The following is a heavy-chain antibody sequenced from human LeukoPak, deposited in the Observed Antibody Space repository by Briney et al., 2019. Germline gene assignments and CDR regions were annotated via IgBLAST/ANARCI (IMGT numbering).Heavy chain of an antibody. CDR1: GFTFNDYW. D-gene: IGHD2-15*01. CDR2: IKQDRTEK. CDR3: TRDTGCPGGTCYSFYDY. Sequence: QPGGSLRLSCAASGFTFNDYWMTWLRQAPGKGLDWVANIKQDRTEKYYVDSVKGRFTVSRDNAENSLYLQMNSLRAEDTAVYYCTRDTGCPGGTCYSFYDYWGQGTLVTVSS. J-gene: IGHJ4*02. V-gene: IGHV3-7*01.